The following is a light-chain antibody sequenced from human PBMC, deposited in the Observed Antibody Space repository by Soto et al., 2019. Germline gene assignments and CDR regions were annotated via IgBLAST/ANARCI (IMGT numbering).Light chain of an antibody. CDR3: QSYDSSLSVWV. V-gene: IGLV1-40*01. CDR2: GNS. CDR1: SSDIGAGYD. J-gene: IGLJ3*02. Sequence: QSVLTQPPSVSGAPGQRVTISCTGSSSDIGAGYDVHWYQQLPGTAPKLLIYGNSNRSSGVPDRFSGSKSGTSASLAITGLQAEDEADYSCQSYDSSLSVWVFGGGTKLTVL.